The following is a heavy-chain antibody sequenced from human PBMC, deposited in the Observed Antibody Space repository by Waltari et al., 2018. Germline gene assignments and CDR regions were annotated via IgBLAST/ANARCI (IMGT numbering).Heavy chain of an antibody. CDR2: IIGYKGNT. V-gene: IGHV1-18*01. Sequence: QVQLVQSGAEVKKPGASVKVSCKASGYTFINYDISWLRQAPGQGLEWMGWIIGYKGNTTYAQRLQCRVTMTTDISTSTSYMVLRSLRYDDTAVYYCARKDGYNYYFDYWGQGTLVTVSS. D-gene: IGHD5-12*01. CDR1: GYTFINYD. J-gene: IGHJ4*02. CDR3: ARKDGYNYYFDY.